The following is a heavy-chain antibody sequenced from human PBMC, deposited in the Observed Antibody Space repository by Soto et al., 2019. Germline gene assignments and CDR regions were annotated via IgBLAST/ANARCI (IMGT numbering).Heavy chain of an antibody. V-gene: IGHV1-3*01. Sequence: AAVKVSCKASGYTFTSYAMHWVRQAPGQRLEWMGWINAGNGNTKYSQKFQGRVTITRDTSASTAYMELSSLRSEDTAVYYCARATDFWSATIAIDYWGQGTLVTVSS. CDR3: ARATDFWSATIAIDY. J-gene: IGHJ4*02. CDR1: GYTFTSYA. CDR2: INAGNGNT. D-gene: IGHD3-3*01.